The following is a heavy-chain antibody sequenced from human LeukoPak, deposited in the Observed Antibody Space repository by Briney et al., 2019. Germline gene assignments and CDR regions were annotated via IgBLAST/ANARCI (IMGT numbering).Heavy chain of an antibody. Sequence: SETLSLTCTVSGGSISSGSYYWSWIRQPAGKRLEWIGHIYRSGSTNYNPSLKSRVTISVDTSKNQFSLKLSSVTAADTAVYYCATGPIAVADLKYWGQGTLVTVSS. V-gene: IGHV4-61*09. CDR2: IYRSGST. CDR3: ATGPIAVADLKY. D-gene: IGHD6-19*01. CDR1: GGSISSGSYY. J-gene: IGHJ4*02.